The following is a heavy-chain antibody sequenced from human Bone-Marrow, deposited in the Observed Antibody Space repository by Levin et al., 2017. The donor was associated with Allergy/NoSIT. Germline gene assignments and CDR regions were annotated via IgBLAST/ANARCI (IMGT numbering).Heavy chain of an antibody. D-gene: IGHD6-6*01. CDR1: GYTFTNYY. CDR3: ARADINPEYSSTWYFDY. J-gene: IGHJ4*02. CDR2: INPTGGST. Sequence: GESLKISCKASGYTFTNYYIHWVRQAPGRGVEWMGGINPTGGSTKYAQMFQGRLTMTRDTSTSTVYMELSSLTVEDTAVYYCARADINPEYSSTWYFDYWGQGTLVTVSS. V-gene: IGHV1-46*01.